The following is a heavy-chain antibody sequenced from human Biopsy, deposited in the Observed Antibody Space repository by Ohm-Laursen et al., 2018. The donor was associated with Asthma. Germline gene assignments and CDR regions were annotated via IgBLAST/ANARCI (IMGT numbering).Heavy chain of an antibody. V-gene: IGHV3-33*08. D-gene: IGHD2-15*01. CDR2: IWYDGGKK. J-gene: IGHJ6*02. Sequence: SLRLSCSASGFTFRSYAMHWVRQAPGKGLEWVAVIWYDGGKKDYADSVKGRFSISRDNSKNTLYLQMNSLRGEDTAVYYCVREGDCSGGSCHSPYYDGMDVWGQGTTVTVSS. CDR1: GFTFRSYA. CDR3: VREGDCSGGSCHSPYYDGMDV.